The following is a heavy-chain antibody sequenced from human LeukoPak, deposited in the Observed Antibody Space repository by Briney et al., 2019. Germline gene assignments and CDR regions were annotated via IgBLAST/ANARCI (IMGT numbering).Heavy chain of an antibody. J-gene: IGHJ6*03. CDR1: GYTLTSYG. V-gene: IGHV1-18*01. CDR3: ARAPGYCSSTSCSKYYYYYYMDV. Sequence: ASVKVSCKASGYTLTSYGISWVRQAPGQGIEWMGWISAYNGNTNYAQKLQGRVTMTTATSTSTAYMELRSLRSDDTAVYYCARAPGYCSSTSCSKYYYYYYMDVWGKGTTVTVSS. D-gene: IGHD2-2*01. CDR2: ISAYNGNT.